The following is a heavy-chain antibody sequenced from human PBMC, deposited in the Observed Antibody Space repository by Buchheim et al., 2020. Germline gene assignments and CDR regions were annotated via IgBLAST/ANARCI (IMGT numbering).Heavy chain of an antibody. CDR2: IYHSGST. CDR1: GYSISSGYY. CDR3: ARDRYCSGGSCYPVIGWFDP. J-gene: IGHJ5*02. V-gene: IGHV4-38-2*02. Sequence: QVQLQESGPGLVKPSETLSLTCTVSGYSISSGYYWGWIRPPPGKGLEWIGSIYHSGSTYYNPSLKSRVTISVDTSKTQFSLKLSSVTAADTAVYYCARDRYCSGGSCYPVIGWFDPWGQGTL. D-gene: IGHD2-15*01.